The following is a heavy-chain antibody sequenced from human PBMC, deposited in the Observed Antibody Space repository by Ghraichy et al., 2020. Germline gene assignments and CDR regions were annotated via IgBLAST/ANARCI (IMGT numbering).Heavy chain of an antibody. D-gene: IGHD6-13*01. CDR2: ISSSSSYI. J-gene: IGHJ4*02. V-gene: IGHV3-21*01. CDR3: ARDRRAAAGIGGLFDY. Sequence: LSHTCAASGFTFSSYSMNWVRQAPGKGLEWVSSISSSSSYIYYADSVKGRFTISRDNAKNSLYLQMNSLRAEDTAVYYCARDRRAAAGIGGLFDYWGQGTLVTVSS. CDR1: GFTFSSYS.